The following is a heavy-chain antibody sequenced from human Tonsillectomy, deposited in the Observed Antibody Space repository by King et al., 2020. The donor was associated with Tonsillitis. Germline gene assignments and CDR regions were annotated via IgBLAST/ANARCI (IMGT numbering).Heavy chain of an antibody. Sequence: VQLVESGGGLVQPGGSLRLSCAASGFTFSSYAMSWVRQAPGKGLEWVSAISGSGGSTFYADSVKGRSTISRDNSKNTLYLQMNSLRAEDTAVYYCASHDSSGWYGNNYYYYGMDVWGQGTTVTVSS. CDR2: ISGSGGST. J-gene: IGHJ6*01. V-gene: IGHV3-23*04. D-gene: IGHD6-19*01. CDR3: ASHDSSGWYGNNYYYYGMDV. CDR1: GFTFSSYA.